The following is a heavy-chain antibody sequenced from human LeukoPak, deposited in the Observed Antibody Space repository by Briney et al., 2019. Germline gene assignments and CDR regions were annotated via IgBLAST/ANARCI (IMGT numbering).Heavy chain of an antibody. J-gene: IGHJ4*02. Sequence: ASVKVSCKASGYTFTSYGISWVRQAPGQGLEWIGWISDYNGNTNYAQKLQGRVTMTTDTSTSTAYMELRSLRSDDTAVYYCARRGPYDYVWGSYRPNLFDYWGQGTLVTVSS. V-gene: IGHV1-18*01. CDR1: GYTFTSYG. D-gene: IGHD3-16*02. CDR2: ISDYNGNT. CDR3: ARRGPYDYVWGSYRPNLFDY.